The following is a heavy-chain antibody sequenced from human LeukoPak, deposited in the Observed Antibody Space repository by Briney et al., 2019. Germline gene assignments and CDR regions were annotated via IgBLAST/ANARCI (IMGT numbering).Heavy chain of an antibody. D-gene: IGHD6-6*01. V-gene: IGHV3-66*01. CDR3: ARGASIGHLDY. CDR2: IYSGGST. J-gene: IGHJ4*02. Sequence: PGGSLRLSCAASGFAFGSNYMSWVRQAPGKGLEWVSVIYSGGSTYYADSVKGRFTISRDNSKNTLYLQMNSLRAEDTAVYYCARGASIGHLDYWGQGTLVTVSS. CDR1: GFAFGSNY.